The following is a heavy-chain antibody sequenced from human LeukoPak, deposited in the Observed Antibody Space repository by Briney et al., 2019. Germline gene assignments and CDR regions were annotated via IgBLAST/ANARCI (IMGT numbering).Heavy chain of an antibody. D-gene: IGHD1-1*01. CDR3: ARVNWNDVLFT. J-gene: IGHJ4*02. CDR2: INHSGNT. V-gene: IGHV4-34*01. Sequence: GSLRLSCAASGFTVSSNYMSWIRQPPGKGLEWIGEINHSGNTNYNASLKSRATISVDTSRTQFSLKLSSVTAADTAVYYCARVNWNDVLFTWGPGTLVTVSS. CDR1: GFTVSSNY.